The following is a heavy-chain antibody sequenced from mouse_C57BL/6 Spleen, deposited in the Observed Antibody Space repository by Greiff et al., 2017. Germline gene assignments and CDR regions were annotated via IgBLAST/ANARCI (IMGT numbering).Heavy chain of an antibody. CDR3: AREGDYYGSSYPAWFAY. D-gene: IGHD1-1*01. Sequence: QVHVKQPGAELVRPGSSVKLSCKASGYTFTSYWMHWVKQRPIQGLEWIGNIDPSDSETHYNQKFKDKATLTVDKSSSTAYMQLSSLTSEDSAVYYCAREGDYYGSSYPAWFAYWGQGTLVTVSA. CDR2: IDPSDSET. J-gene: IGHJ3*01. V-gene: IGHV1-52*01. CDR1: GYTFTSYW.